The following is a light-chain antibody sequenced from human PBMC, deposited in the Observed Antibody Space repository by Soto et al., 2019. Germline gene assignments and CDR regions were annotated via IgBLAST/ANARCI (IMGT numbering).Light chain of an antibody. CDR1: SGSVSTSHY. CDR3: SSYTSSSTFVV. V-gene: IGLV8-61*01. CDR2: STN. Sequence: QAVVTQEPSFSVSPGGTVTLTCGLSSGSVSTSHYPSWYQQTPGQAPRTLIYSTNTPSSGVPDRFSGSKSGNTASLTISGLQAEDEADYYCSSYTSSSTFVVFGGGTKLTVL. J-gene: IGLJ2*01.